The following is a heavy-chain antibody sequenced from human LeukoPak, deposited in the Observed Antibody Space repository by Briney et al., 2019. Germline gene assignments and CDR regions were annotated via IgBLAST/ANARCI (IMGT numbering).Heavy chain of an antibody. Sequence: SETLSLTCTVSGGSITGISYYWNWLRQPPGKELEWIGRIYQTGNADYKPSLKSRVTISVDTTNNQFSLRPSSVTAADTAVYYCARGLDYVDVWGKGITVSVSS. CDR2: IYQTGNA. CDR1: GGSITGISYY. CDR3: ARGLDYVDV. D-gene: IGHD3-9*01. J-gene: IGHJ6*03. V-gene: IGHV4-39*02.